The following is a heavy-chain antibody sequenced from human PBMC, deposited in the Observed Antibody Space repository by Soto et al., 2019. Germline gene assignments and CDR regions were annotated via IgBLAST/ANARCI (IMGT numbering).Heavy chain of an antibody. CDR2: ISPDNGDT. Sequence: QVQLVQSGAEVKKPGASVKVSCTTSGYTFTLFGITWVRQAPGQGLEWMGWISPDNGDTKYAEKLEGRGTLTTDTSTDTAYMELTSLTSDDTAEYYCARGGQYRYFDYWGQGTLVTVSS. CDR3: ARGGQYRYFDY. D-gene: IGHD2-2*02. J-gene: IGHJ4*02. CDR1: GYTFTLFG. V-gene: IGHV1-18*01.